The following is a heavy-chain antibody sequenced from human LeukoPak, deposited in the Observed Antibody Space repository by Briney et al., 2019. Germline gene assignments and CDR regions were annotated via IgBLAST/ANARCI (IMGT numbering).Heavy chain of an antibody. D-gene: IGHD6-13*01. CDR3: ARDIVAAAGTAP. J-gene: IGHJ5*02. V-gene: IGHV4-39*07. Sequence: SETLSLTCTVSGGSISSSSYYWGWIRQPPGKGLEWNGSIYYSGSTYYNPSLKSRVTISVDTSKSQFSLKLSSVTAADTAVYYCARDIVAAAGTAPWGQGTLVTVSS. CDR1: GGSISSSSYY. CDR2: IYYSGST.